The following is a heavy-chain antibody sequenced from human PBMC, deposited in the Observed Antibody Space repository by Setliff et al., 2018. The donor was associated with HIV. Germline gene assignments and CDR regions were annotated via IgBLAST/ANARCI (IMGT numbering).Heavy chain of an antibody. CDR2: IWDDASKK. Sequence: GGSLRLSCAASGFIFSSYAMHWVRQAPGKGLEWVAVIWDDASKKDYGKSVKGRFTISRDDSKNSLYLQMNSLRVEDTGVYFCPTRGRAYYYDSSGYFDYWGQGALVTVSS. V-gene: IGHV3-33*01. CDR3: PTRGRAYYYDSSGYFDY. D-gene: IGHD3-22*01. CDR1: GFIFSSYA. J-gene: IGHJ4*02.